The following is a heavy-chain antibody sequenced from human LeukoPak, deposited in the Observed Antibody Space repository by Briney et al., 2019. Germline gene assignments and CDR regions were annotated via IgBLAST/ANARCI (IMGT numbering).Heavy chain of an antibody. CDR3: ARVSGLGMNEYYQH. CDR2: INNEGTTI. V-gene: IGHV3-74*01. CDR1: GLTFSNSW. J-gene: IGHJ1*01. Sequence: GGSLRLSCEASGLTFSNSWMHWVRQAPGKGLVWVSRINNEGTTISYADSVKGRFTISRDNAKDTLYLQMSSLRAEDTAVYYCARVSGLGMNEYYQHWGQGTLVTVAS. D-gene: IGHD3-10*01.